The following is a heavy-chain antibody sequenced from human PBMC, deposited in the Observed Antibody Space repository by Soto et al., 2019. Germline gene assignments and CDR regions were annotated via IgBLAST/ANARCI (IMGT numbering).Heavy chain of an antibody. CDR2: IKQDGSEK. CDR3: ARSIAARLNWFDP. J-gene: IGHJ5*02. Sequence: EVQLVESGGGLVQPGGSLRLSCAASGFTFSSYWMSWVRQAPGKGLEWVANIKQDGSEKYYADSVKGRFTISRDNAKNSRYLQMNSLRAEETAGYYCARSIAARLNWFDPGGQGTLVTVSS. V-gene: IGHV3-7*01. CDR1: GFTFSSYW. D-gene: IGHD6-6*01.